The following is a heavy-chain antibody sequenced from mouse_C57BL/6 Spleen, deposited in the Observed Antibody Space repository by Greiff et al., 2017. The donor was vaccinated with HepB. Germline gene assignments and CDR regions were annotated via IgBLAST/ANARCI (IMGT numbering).Heavy chain of an antibody. V-gene: IGHV2-5*01. J-gene: IGHJ3*01. D-gene: IGHD2-1*01. Sequence: VQLQQSGPGLVQPSQSLSITCTVSGFSLTSYGVHWVRQSPGKGLEWLGVIWRGGSTDYNAAFMSRLSITKDNSKSQVFFKMNSLQADDTAIYYCATSYGNYPAWFAYWGQGTLVTVSA. CDR2: IWRGGST. CDR3: ATSYGNYPAWFAY. CDR1: GFSLTSYG.